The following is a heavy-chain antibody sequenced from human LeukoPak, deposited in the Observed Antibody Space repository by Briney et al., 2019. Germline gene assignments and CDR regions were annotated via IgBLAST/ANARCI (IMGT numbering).Heavy chain of an antibody. D-gene: IGHD6-19*01. CDR3: AGVDSSGWYGGFDY. Sequence: GGSLRLSCAASGFTFSSYEMNWVRQAPGKGLEWVSYISSSGSTIYYADSVKGRFTISRDNAKNSLYLQMNSLRAEDTAVYYCAGVDSSGWYGGFDYWGQGTLVTVS. V-gene: IGHV3-48*03. J-gene: IGHJ4*02. CDR2: ISSSGSTI. CDR1: GFTFSSYE.